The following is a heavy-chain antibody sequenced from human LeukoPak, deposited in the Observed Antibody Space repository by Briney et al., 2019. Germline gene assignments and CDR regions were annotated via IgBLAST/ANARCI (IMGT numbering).Heavy chain of an antibody. CDR1: GCSISSSSYY. CDR3: ARNGDAFDI. V-gene: IGHV4-39*01. J-gene: IGHJ3*02. CDR2: IYYSGST. Sequence: SETLSLTCTVSGCSISSSSYYWGWIRQPPGKGLEWIGSIYYSGSTYYNPSLKSRVTISVDTSKNQFSLKLSSVTAADTAVYYCARNGDAFDIWGQGTMVTVSS. D-gene: IGHD1-1*01.